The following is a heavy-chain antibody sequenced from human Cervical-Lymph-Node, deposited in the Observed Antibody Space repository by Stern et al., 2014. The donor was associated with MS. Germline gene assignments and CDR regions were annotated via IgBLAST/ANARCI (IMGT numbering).Heavy chain of an antibody. Sequence: VQLVESGTEVKKPGSSVKVSCKTSGDTFNNYAISWLRQAPGHGLEWVGAIVPLFGTRTYAQKFRGRVTITADNITNTVYMELGGLTSADTAIYYCAREFATSAHPFDSWGRGTLVTVSS. J-gene: IGHJ4*02. CDR1: GDTFNNYA. CDR2: IVPLFGTR. V-gene: IGHV1-69*06. CDR3: AREFATSAHPFDS. D-gene: IGHD3-10*01.